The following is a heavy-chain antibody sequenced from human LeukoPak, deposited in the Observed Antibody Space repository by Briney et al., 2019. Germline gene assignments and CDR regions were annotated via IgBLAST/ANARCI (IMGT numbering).Heavy chain of an antibody. CDR2: ISSTGSTK. D-gene: IGHD4/OR15-4a*01. Sequence: GGPLRLSCEASGFTFSNYEMNWVRQAPGKGLEWVSYISSTGSTKYYADSVKGRFTISRDNAKNSLYLQMNSLRAEDTAVYYCARVFVLTLFARGMDVWGQGTTVTVSS. J-gene: IGHJ6*02. CDR3: ARVFVLTLFARGMDV. CDR1: GFTFSNYE. V-gene: IGHV3-48*03.